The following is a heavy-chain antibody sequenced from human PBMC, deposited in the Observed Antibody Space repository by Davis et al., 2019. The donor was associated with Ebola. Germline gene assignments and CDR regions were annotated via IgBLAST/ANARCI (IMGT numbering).Heavy chain of an antibody. J-gene: IGHJ6*02. CDR1: GYTFTGYY. D-gene: IGHD6-19*01. V-gene: IGHV1-2*05. CDR3: ARSSISYSSGWSMDV. CDR2: INPNSGGT. Sequence: AASVKVSCKASGYTFTGYYMHWVRQAPGQGFEWMGRINPNSGGTNYAQKFQGRVTMTRDTSITTAYMELNRLRSDDTVVYYCARSSISYSSGWSMDVWGQGTTVTVSS.